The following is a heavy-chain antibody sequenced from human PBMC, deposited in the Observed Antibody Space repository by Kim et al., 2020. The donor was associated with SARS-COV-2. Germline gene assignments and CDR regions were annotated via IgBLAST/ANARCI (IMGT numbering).Heavy chain of an antibody. CDR1: GFTFEDYY. CDR3: SREVGAWRHVGAFDF. Sequence: GGSLRLSCAASGFTFEDYYMNWIRQAPGKGLEWLAYIGTSGNTVYADSVRGRFNLHRENARNSLYLEMSSLRAEDTTVDYCSREVGAWRHVGAFDFLG. D-gene: IGHD3-16*01. J-gene: IGHJ4*01. V-gene: IGHV3-11*01. CDR2: IGTSGNTV.